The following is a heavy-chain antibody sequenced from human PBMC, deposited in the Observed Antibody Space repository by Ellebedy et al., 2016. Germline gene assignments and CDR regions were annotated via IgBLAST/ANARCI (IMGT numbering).Heavy chain of an antibody. CDR3: ASLPRTVSYYYYYGMDV. CDR2: INHSGST. J-gene: IGHJ6*02. D-gene: IGHD4-17*01. Sequence: SETLSLTXAVYGGSFSGYYWSWIRQPPGKGLEWIGEINHSGSTNYNPSLKSRVTISVDTSKNQFSLKLSSVTAADTAVYYCASLPRTVSYYYYYGMDVWGQGTTVTVSS. CDR1: GGSFSGYY. V-gene: IGHV4-34*01.